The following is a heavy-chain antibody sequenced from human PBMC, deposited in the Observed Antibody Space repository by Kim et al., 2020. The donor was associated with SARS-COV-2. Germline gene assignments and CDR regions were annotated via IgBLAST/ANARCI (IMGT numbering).Heavy chain of an antibody. CDR2: A. Sequence: ANYAQKFQGRVTITADESTSTAYMELSSLRSEETAVYYCARFIRGYYFDYWGQGTLVTVSS. J-gene: IGHJ4*02. CDR3: ARFIRGYYFDY. D-gene: IGHD3-10*01. V-gene: IGHV1-69*01.